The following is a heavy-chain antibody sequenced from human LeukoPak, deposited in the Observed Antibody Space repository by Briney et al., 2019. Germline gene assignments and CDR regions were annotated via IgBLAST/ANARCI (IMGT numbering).Heavy chain of an antibody. J-gene: IGHJ6*03. D-gene: IGHD6-13*01. Sequence: SETLSLTCTVSGGSISRYYWSWIRQPAGKGLEWIGRIYTSGSTNYNPSLKSRVTMSVDTSKNQFSLKLSSVTAADTAVYYCARAPSVYSSSWYDGYYYYMDVWGKGTTVTVSS. CDR3: ARAPSVYSSSWYDGYYYYMDV. V-gene: IGHV4-4*07. CDR2: IYTSGST. CDR1: GGSISRYY.